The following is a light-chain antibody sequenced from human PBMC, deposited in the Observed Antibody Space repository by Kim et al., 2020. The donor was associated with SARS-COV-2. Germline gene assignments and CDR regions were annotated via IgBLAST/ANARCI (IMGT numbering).Light chain of an antibody. J-gene: IGLJ2*01. CDR2: EVD. V-gene: IGLV2-8*01. CDR1: SSDVGGYNY. CDR3: SSYGGSNNLL. Sequence: QSVAISCTGTSSDVGGYNYVSWYQQHPGKAPKLMIHEVDKRPSGVPDRFSGSKSGNTASLTISGLQAEDEADYYCSSYGGSNNLLFGGGTRLTVL.